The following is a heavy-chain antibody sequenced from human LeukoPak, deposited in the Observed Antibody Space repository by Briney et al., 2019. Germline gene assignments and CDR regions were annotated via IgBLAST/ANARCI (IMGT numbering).Heavy chain of an antibody. V-gene: IGHV3-30*02. CDR3: TKGDRALYYGFSSFDY. J-gene: IGHJ4*02. CDR1: GFTFSNYS. D-gene: IGHD3-10*01. CDR2: IRYDGSNT. Sequence: GGSLRLSCAASGFTFSNYSMNWVRQAPGKGLEWVTFIRYDGSNTYYADSMKGRFTVSRDNSKNTLYLQMNSLRAEDTAVYYCTKGDRALYYGFSSFDYWGQGTLVTVSS.